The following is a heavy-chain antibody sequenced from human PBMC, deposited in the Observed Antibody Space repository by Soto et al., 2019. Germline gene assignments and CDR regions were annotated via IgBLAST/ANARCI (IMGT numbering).Heavy chain of an antibody. Sequence: QVQLVESGGGVVQPGRSLKLSCAASGFSLSTSGVHWVRQAPGKGLEWLAVIWYDGSIENYADSVKGRFTISRDNSKDTVYLQMNSLTAEDMAVYFCVRGVGNYYHGMDVWGQGTTVTVSS. CDR2: IWYDGSIE. D-gene: IGHD3-10*01. CDR3: VRGVGNYYHGMDV. CDR1: GFSLSTSG. V-gene: IGHV3-33*01. J-gene: IGHJ6*02.